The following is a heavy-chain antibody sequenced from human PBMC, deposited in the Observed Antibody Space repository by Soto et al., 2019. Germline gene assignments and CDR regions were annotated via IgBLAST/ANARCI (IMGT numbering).Heavy chain of an antibody. D-gene: IGHD6-13*01. CDR1: GYSFTDYY. V-gene: IGHV1-2*04. J-gene: IGHJ4*02. Sequence: QVQLVQSGAEVKKPGASVKVSCKTFGYSFTDYYMHWVRQAPGQGLEWMGWINPTSGDTNYAQRFQGWVTLTRDTSISTAYMEMNRLKSDDTAVYYCARDLGMAAADPFDFWGQGTLVTVSS. CDR2: INPTSGDT. CDR3: ARDLGMAAADPFDF.